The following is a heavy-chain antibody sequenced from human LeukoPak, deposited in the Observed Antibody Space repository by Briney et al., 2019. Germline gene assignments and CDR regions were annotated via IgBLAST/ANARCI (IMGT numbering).Heavy chain of an antibody. CDR2: IYHSGTT. J-gene: IGHJ4*02. D-gene: IGHD6-25*01. CDR1: GVAISRGGYA. Sequence: PSETLSLTCAVSGVAISRGGYAWNWIRQPPGKGLEWIAYIYHSGTTYYNPSLKSRVTISVDTSKNQFSLKVRSVTAADTAVYYCARSRGRLAQLDFWGQGTLVTVSS. CDR3: ARSRGRLAQLDF. V-gene: IGHV4-30-2*01.